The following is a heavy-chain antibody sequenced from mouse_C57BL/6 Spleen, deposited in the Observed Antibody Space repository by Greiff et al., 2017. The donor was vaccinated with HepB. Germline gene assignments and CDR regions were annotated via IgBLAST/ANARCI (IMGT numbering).Heavy chain of an antibody. V-gene: IGHV1-22*01. J-gene: IGHJ3*01. CDR1: GYTFTDYN. D-gene: IGHD2-3*01. CDR2: INPNNGGT. Sequence: EVQLQQSGPELVKPGASVKMSCKASGYTFTDYNMHWVKQSHGKSLEWIGYINPNNGGTSYNQKFKGKATLTVNKSSSTAYMELRSLTSEDSAVYYCARSPDGYYEAWFAYWGQGTLVTVSA. CDR3: ARSPDGYYEAWFAY.